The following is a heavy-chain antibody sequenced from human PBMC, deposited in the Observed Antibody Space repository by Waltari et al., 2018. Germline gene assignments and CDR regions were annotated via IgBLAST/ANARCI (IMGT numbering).Heavy chain of an antibody. J-gene: IGHJ4*01. CDR2: IYYKGRT. CDR1: GGSISSSSYS. D-gene: IGHD1-26*01. V-gene: IGHV4-39*01. CDR3: ARLLYSGSY. Sequence: QLQLQESGPGLVKPSETLSLTCTVSGGSISSSSYSWGWIRQPPGTGLEWIGSIYYKGRTYYNPSLKRRVTISVDTSKNQFSLKLSSVTAADTAVYYCARLLYSGSYWGHGTLVTVSS.